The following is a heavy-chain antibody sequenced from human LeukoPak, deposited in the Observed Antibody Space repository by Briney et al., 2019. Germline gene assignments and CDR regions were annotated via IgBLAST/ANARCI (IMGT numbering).Heavy chain of an antibody. CDR2: ISSSSSYI. J-gene: IGHJ4*02. D-gene: IGHD2-2*02. V-gene: IGHV3-21*01. CDR3: ARDNIYLRGFDY. CDR1: GFTFSSYS. Sequence: GASLKISCAASGFTFSSYSMNWGRQAPGKGLEWVSSISSSSSYIYYADSVKGRFTISRDNAKNSLYLQMNSLRAEDTAVYYCARDNIYLRGFDYWGQGTLVTVSS.